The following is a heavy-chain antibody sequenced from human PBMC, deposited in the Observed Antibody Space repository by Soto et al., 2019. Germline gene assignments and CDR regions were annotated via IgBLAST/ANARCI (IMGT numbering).Heavy chain of an antibody. CDR3: ESDATHVDYTSSHYGMDD. D-gene: IGHD6-6*01. J-gene: IGHJ6*02. CDR2: ITPMFGRA. Sequence: QVQLVQSGAEVKKPGSPVKVSCEASGGTFSTHAINWVRQAPGQGLEWIGGITPMFGRATYAQKFQVRDWITADESTTKEYMDLSTLESDNTAVYDYESDATHVDYTSSHYGMDDWGQGTPVTVSS. V-gene: IGHV1-69*01. CDR1: GGTFSTHA.